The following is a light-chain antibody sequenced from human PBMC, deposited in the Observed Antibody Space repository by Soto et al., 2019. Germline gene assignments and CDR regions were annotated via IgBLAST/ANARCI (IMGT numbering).Light chain of an antibody. CDR3: SSDSRISSRL. CDR1: SSDVGGYNY. V-gene: IGLV2-14*03. J-gene: IGLJ3*02. CDR2: DVG. Sequence: QSALTQPASVSGSPGQSITISCTGTSSDVGGYNYVSWYQQHPGKAPKVVIYDVGSRPSGVSNRFSGSKSGNTASLTITGLQAEDEAEDYCSSDSRISSRLFGGGTKVTVL.